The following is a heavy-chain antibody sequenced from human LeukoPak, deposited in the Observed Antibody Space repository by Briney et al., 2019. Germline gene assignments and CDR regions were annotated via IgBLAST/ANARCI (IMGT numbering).Heavy chain of an antibody. D-gene: IGHD3-22*01. CDR3: ARGSPIYYYDSSGFFDY. V-gene: IGHV1-46*01. CDR2: INPSGGST. J-gene: IGHJ4*02. Sequence: ASVKVSCKASGYTFTSYYMHWVRQAPGQGLEWMGIINPSGGSTSYAQKFQGRVTMTRDTSTSTVHMELSSLRSEDTAVYYCARGSPIYYYDSSGFFDYWGQGTLVTVSS. CDR1: GYTFTSYY.